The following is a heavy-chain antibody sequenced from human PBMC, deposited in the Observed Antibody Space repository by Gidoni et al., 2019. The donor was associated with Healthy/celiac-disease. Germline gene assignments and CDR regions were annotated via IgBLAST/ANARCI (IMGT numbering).Heavy chain of an antibody. CDR1: GFTFSSYG. Sequence: QVQLVASGGGVVQPGRSVRLSCAASGFTFSSYGMHWVRQAPGKGLEWVAVIWYDGSNKYYADSVKGRFTISRDNSKNTLYLQMNSLRAEDTAVYYCARERDYYYGMDVWGQGTTVTVSS. CDR2: IWYDGSNK. J-gene: IGHJ6*02. CDR3: ARERDYYYGMDV. V-gene: IGHV3-33*01.